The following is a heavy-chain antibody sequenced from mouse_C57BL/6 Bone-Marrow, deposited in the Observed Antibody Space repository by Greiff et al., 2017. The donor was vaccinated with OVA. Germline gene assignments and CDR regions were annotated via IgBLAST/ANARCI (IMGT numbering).Heavy chain of an antibody. CDR1: GFNIKDDY. CDR3: TTRGVTRAY. J-gene: IGHJ3*01. CDR2: IDPENGDT. D-gene: IGHD2-2*01. V-gene: IGHV14-4*01. Sequence: VQLQQSGAELVRPGASVKLSCTASGFNIKDDYMHWVKQRPEQGLEWIGWIDPENGDTEYASKFQGKATITADTSSNTAYLQLSSLTSEDTAVYYCTTRGVTRAYWGQGTLVTVSA.